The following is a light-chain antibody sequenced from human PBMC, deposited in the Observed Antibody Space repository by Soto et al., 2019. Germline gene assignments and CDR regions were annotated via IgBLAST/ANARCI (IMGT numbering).Light chain of an antibody. CDR2: GAS. V-gene: IGKV3-20*01. CDR3: QQYGSSPPRFT. J-gene: IGKJ3*01. Sequence: EIVLTQSPGTLSLSPGEGATLSCRASENVYINSLAWYQQKPGQPPRLLIYGASSRATGIPDRFSGSGSGTDFTLTISRLEPEDFAVYYCQQYGSSPPRFTFGPGTKVDIK. CDR1: ENVYINS.